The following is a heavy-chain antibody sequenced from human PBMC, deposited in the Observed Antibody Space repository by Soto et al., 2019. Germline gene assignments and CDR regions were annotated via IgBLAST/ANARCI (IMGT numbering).Heavy chain of an antibody. V-gene: IGHV3-23*01. J-gene: IGHJ2*01. CDR2: ISGSGGST. CDR3: TRDPSSGRRDWYFDL. CDR1: GFTFSSYA. Sequence: EVQLLESGGGLVQPGGSLRLSCAASGFTFSSYAMSWVRQAPGKGLEWVSAISGSGGSTYYADSVKGRFTISRDNSKNSLYLQMNSLRAEDTAVYYCTRDPSSGRRDWYFDLWGRGTLVTVSS. D-gene: IGHD3-22*01.